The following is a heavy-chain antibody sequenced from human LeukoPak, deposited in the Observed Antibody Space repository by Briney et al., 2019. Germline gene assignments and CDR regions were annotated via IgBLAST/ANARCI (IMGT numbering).Heavy chain of an antibody. CDR3: ARKERDGAFDI. D-gene: IGHD5-24*01. Sequence: GSLRLSCAASGFTFSSYSMNWVRQAPGKGLEWVSYISSSSSTIYYADSVKGRFTISRDNAKNSLYLQMNSLRAEDTAVYYCARKERDGAFDIWGQGTMVTVSS. CDR2: ISSSSSTI. J-gene: IGHJ3*02. V-gene: IGHV3-48*04. CDR1: GFTFSSYS.